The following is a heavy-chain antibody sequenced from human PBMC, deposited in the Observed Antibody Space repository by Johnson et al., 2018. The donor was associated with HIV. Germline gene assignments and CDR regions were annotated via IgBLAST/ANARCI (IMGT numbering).Heavy chain of an antibody. V-gene: IGHV3-30*02. D-gene: IGHD1-26*01. CDR1: GFTFSSYG. J-gene: IGHJ3*02. CDR3: ARDIYRLPYSGSYYSISAFDI. Sequence: QMLLVESGGGVVQPGRSLRFSCAASGFTFSSYGMHWVRQAPGKGLAWVAFIRYDGSNKYYADSVKGRFPISRDNSKNTLYLQMNSLRAEDTAVYYCARDIYRLPYSGSYYSISAFDIGGQGTMVTVSS. CDR2: IRYDGSNK.